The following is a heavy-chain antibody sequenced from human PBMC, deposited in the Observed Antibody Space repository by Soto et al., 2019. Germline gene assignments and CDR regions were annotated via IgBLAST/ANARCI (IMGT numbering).Heavy chain of an antibody. CDR2: IKQDGSEE. J-gene: IGHJ6*02. Sequence: EVQLVESGGGLVQPGGSLRLSCVDSGFTFSSYWMSWVRQAPVKGMEWVGNIKQDGSEENYVDSVKGRFSISRDNAKNSMHLQIKSLRAEDTAVYYCARIAASGRGWDVWGQGTTVVVSS. D-gene: IGHD6-13*01. CDR1: GFTFSSYW. V-gene: IGHV3-7*01. CDR3: ARIAASGRGWDV.